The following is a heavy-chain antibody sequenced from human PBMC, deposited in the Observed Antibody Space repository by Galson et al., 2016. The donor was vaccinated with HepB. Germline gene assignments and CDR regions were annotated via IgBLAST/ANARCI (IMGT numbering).Heavy chain of an antibody. Sequence: SVKVSCKASGYTFTNYYMHWVRQAPGQGLEWVGIIHPSGGSTYYAQKFQGRVTMTRDTSTSTVYMELSSLRSEDTAVYYCARDVLAAAGYFDSWGQGTLVTVSS. CDR1: GYTFTNYY. V-gene: IGHV1-46*01. CDR3: ARDVLAAAGYFDS. CDR2: IHPSGGST. D-gene: IGHD6-13*01. J-gene: IGHJ4*02.